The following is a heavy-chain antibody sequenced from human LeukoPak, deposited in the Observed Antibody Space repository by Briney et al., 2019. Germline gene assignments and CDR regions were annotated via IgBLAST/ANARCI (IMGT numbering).Heavy chain of an antibody. CDR1: GFTFSSYE. Sequence: PGGSLRLSCAASGFTFSSYEMNWVRQAPGQGLEWLSYISSSGRTMYYADSVKGRFTISRDNSKNTLYLQMNSLRAEDTAVYYCAKPALTTVTLVFDYWGQGTLVTVSS. CDR3: AKPALTTVTLVFDY. CDR2: ISSSGRTM. V-gene: IGHV3-48*03. D-gene: IGHD4-17*01. J-gene: IGHJ4*02.